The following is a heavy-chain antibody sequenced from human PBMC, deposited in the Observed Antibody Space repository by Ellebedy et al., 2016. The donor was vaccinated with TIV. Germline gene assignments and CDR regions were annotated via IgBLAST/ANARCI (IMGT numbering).Heavy chain of an antibody. V-gene: IGHV5-51*01. CDR1: GYSFTSYW. CDR2: IYPGDSDT. D-gene: IGHD1-26*01. Sequence: GESLKISCTGSGYSFTSYWIGWVRQMPGKGLEWMGIIYPGDSDTRYSPSFQGQVTISADKSISTAYLQWSSLKASDTAMYYCAREGGRGELLYNWFDPWGQGTLVTVSS. CDR3: AREGGRGELLYNWFDP. J-gene: IGHJ5*02.